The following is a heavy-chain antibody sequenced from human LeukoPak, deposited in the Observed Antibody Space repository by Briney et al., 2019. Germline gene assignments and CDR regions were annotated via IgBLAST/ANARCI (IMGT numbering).Heavy chain of an antibody. D-gene: IGHD6-13*01. CDR1: GFTFSSYW. CDR3: ARDTVSSSWLYNWFDP. Sequence: PGGSLRLSCAASGFTFSSYWMSWVRQAPGKGLEWVANIKQDGSEKYYVDSVKGRFTISRDNAKNSLYLQMNSLRAEDTAVYYCARDTVSSSWLYNWFDPWGQGTLVTVSS. CDR2: IKQDGSEK. V-gene: IGHV3-7*01. J-gene: IGHJ5*02.